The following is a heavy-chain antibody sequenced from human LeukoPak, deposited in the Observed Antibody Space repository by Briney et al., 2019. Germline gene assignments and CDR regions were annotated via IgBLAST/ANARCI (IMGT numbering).Heavy chain of an antibody. Sequence: ASVKVSCKASGYTFTSYGIGWVRQAPGQGLEWMGWISPYNGNTNYAQKFQGRVTMTTDTSTSTAYMELRRLSSDDTAVYYCASTYYYDSSGYYSFDYWGQGTLVTVSS. CDR2: ISPYNGNT. CDR1: GYTFTSYG. D-gene: IGHD3-22*01. CDR3: ASTYYYDSSGYYSFDY. V-gene: IGHV1-18*01. J-gene: IGHJ4*02.